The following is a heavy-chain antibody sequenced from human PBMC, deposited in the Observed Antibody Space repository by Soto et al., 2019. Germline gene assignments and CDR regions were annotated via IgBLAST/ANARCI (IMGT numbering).Heavy chain of an antibody. V-gene: IGHV3-15*01. CDR1: GFTFSNAW. Sequence: GGSLRLSCAASGFTFSNAWMSWVRQAPGKGLEWVGRIKSKTDGGTTDYAAPVKGRFTISRDDSKNTLYLQMNSLKTEDTAVYYCTTDTIYDYIWGSYRTNYDYWGQGTLVTVSS. CDR3: TTDTIYDYIWGSYRTNYDY. D-gene: IGHD3-16*02. J-gene: IGHJ4*02. CDR2: IKSKTDGGTT.